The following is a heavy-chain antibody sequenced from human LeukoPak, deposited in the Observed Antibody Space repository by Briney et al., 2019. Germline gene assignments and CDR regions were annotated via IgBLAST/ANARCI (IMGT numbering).Heavy chain of an antibody. V-gene: IGHV3-30-3*01. Sequence: GGSLRLSCAASGFTFSSYAMHWVRQAPGKGLEWVAVISYDGSNKYYADSVKGRFTISRDNSKNTLYLQMNSLRAEDTAVYYCASPLFPAQLEQTPFDYWGQGTLVTVSS. CDR1: GFTFSSYA. CDR3: ASPLFPAQLEQTPFDY. J-gene: IGHJ4*02. CDR2: ISYDGSNK. D-gene: IGHD1-1*01.